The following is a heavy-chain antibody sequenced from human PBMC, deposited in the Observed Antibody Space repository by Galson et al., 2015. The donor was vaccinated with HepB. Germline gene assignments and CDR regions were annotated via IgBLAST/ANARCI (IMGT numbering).Heavy chain of an antibody. Sequence: SVKVSCKASGYTFTSYFTHWVRQAPGQGLQWMGMISPSGETSTDTQKFQGRLTMTRDTSTTTFYMELSSLTSEDTAIYFCARESPGGHLAFYGLDVWGQGTTVTVSS. J-gene: IGHJ6*02. V-gene: IGHV1-46*01. CDR2: ISPSGETS. CDR3: ARESPGGHLAFYGLDV. CDR1: GYTFTSYF. D-gene: IGHD3-16*01.